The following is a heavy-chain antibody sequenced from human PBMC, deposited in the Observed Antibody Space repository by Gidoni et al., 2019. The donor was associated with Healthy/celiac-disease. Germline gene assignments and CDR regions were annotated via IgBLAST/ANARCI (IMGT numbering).Heavy chain of an antibody. V-gene: IGHV3-48*03. J-gene: IGHJ1*01. CDR3: ARDGMTGYCGGDCYSPGYFQH. CDR2: ISSSGSTI. CDR1: DFSFSSSE. D-gene: IGHD2-21*02. Sequence: EVQLVESGGGLVQPGGSLRLSCAASDFSFSSSEMNWVRQAPGKGLEWVSYISSSGSTIYYADSVKGRFTISRDNAKNSLYLQMNSLRAEDTAVYYCARDGMTGYCGGDCYSPGYFQHWGQGTLVTVSS.